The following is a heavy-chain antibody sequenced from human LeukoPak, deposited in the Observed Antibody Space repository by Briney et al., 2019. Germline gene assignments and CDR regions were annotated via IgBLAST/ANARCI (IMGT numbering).Heavy chain of an antibody. CDR2: IYYSEIS. CDR3: AGWLGVSSVF. CDR1: GGSITSYY. J-gene: IGHJ4*02. D-gene: IGHD3-10*01. V-gene: IGHV4-59*08. Sequence: SETLSLTCSVSGGSITSYYWSWMRQPPGKGLEWIGQIYYSEISNYNPSLKGRVTISVDTSKNQFSLKLNSVTAADTAVYYCAGWLGVSSVFWGQGALVTVSS.